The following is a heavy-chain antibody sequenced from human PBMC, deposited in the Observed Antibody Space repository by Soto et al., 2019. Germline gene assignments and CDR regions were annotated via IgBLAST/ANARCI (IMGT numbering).Heavy chain of an antibody. CDR1: GGSISSYY. Sequence: QVQLQESGPGLVKPSETLSLTCTVSGGSISSYYWSWIRQPPGKGLEWIGYIYYSGSSNYNPSLKRRVTISVDTSKNQFSLKLSSVTAADTAVYYCARHESSGWYAYWGQGTLVTVSS. CDR3: ARHESSGWYAY. CDR2: IYYSGSS. D-gene: IGHD6-19*01. J-gene: IGHJ4*02. V-gene: IGHV4-59*08.